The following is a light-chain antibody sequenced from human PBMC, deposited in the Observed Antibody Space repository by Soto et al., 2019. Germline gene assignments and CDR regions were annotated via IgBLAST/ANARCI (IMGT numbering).Light chain of an antibody. CDR1: QSVGND. CDR2: GAS. J-gene: IGKJ1*01. Sequence: IVLTQSPATLSLSPGERATLSCRASQSVGNDLAWYQQKPGQAPRLLIYGASSRATGIPGRFSGSGSGTDFTLTISRLEPEDFAVYYCQQYGSSPQTFGQGTKVDIK. CDR3: QQYGSSPQT. V-gene: IGKV3-20*01.